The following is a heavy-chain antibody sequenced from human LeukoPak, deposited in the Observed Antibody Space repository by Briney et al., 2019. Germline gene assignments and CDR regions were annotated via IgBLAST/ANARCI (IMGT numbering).Heavy chain of an antibody. CDR1: GFTFSGSA. CDR2: IRSKANSYAT. Sequence: GGSLKLSCAASGFTFSGSAMHWVRQASGKGREWVGRIRSKANSYATAYAASVKSRFTISRDDSKNTAYLQMNSLKTDDTAVYYCTPTPHLSYYYYYMDVWGKGTTVTVSS. V-gene: IGHV3-73*01. J-gene: IGHJ6*03. CDR3: TPTPHLSYYYYYMDV.